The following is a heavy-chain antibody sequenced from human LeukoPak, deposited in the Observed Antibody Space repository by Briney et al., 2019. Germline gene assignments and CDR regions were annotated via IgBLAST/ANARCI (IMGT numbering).Heavy chain of an antibody. J-gene: IGHJ6*03. CDR2: INPNSGGT. D-gene: IGHD2-15*01. V-gene: IGHV1-2*02. CDR3: ARDLCSGGSCYYYMDV. CDR1: GGTFSSYA. Sequence: ASVKVSCKASGGTFSSYAISWVRQAPGQGLEWMGWINPNSGGTNYAQKFQGRVTMTRDTSISTAYMELSRLRSDDTAVYYCARDLCSGGSCYYYMDVWGKGTTVTISS.